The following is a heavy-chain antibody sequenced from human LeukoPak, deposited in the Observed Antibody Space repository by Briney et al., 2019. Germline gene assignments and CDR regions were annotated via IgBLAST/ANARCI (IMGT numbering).Heavy chain of an antibody. CDR1: GGSFSAYY. J-gene: IGHJ6*02. CDR2: THHSGST. Sequence: QPSETLSLTCAVYGGSFSAYYWSWIRQPPGKGLEWIGETHHSGSTSYNPSLRSRVTISINTSKNQFSLSLTSVTAADTAIYYCASILYGGNSMDVWGQGTTVTVSS. D-gene: IGHD4-23*01. V-gene: IGHV4-34*01. CDR3: ASILYGGNSMDV.